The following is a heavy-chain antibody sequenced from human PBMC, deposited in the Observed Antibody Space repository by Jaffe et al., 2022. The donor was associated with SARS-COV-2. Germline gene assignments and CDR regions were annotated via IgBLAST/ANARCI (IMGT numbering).Heavy chain of an antibody. CDR3: TREVDYDINPAYYFDY. V-gene: IGHV3-49*05. D-gene: IGHD3-9*01. Sequence: EVQLVESGGGLVKPGRSLRLSCTASGFTFGDYAMSWFRQAPGKGLEWVGFIRSKAYGGTTEYAASVKGRFTISRDDSKSIAYLQMNSLKTEDTAVYYCTREVDYDINPAYYFDYWGQGTLVTVSS. J-gene: IGHJ4*02. CDR2: IRSKAYGGTT. CDR1: GFTFGDYA.